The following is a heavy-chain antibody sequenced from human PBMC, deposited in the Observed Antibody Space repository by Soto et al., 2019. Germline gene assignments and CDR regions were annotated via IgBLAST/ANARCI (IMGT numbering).Heavy chain of an antibody. Sequence: GGSLRLSCAASGFAFNGYGMIWVRQVPGKGLEWLATIKWDASEKKYVDSVKGRFTMSRDNAKNSLYLQMDSLRAEDTAVYYCARDSADGWGTSVNHYLENWGHGTLVAVSS. J-gene: IGHJ4*01. V-gene: IGHV3-7*01. D-gene: IGHD3-10*01. CDR3: ARDSADGWGTSVNHYLEN. CDR2: IKWDASEK. CDR1: GFAFNGYG.